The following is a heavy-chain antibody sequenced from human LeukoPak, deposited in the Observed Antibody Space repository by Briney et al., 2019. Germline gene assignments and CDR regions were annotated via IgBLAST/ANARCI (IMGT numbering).Heavy chain of an antibody. CDR2: IYYSGST. J-gene: IGHJ3*02. V-gene: IGHV4-59*01. CDR1: GGSISSYY. Sequence: PSETLSLTCTVSGGSISSYYWSWIRQPPGKGLEWIGYIYYSGSTNYNPSLKSRVTISVDTSKNQFSLKLSSVTAADTAVYYCPRICGMQDPVVVRLAFDIWGQGTMVTVSS. CDR3: PRICGMQDPVVVRLAFDI. D-gene: IGHD3-22*01.